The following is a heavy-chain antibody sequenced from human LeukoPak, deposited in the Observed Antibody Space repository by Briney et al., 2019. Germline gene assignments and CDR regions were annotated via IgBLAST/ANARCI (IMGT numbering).Heavy chain of an antibody. CDR2: IYYSGST. CDR3: ARHFPSPPSYSSGWSWFDP. D-gene: IGHD6-19*01. J-gene: IGHJ5*02. V-gene: IGHV4-39*01. Sequence: SETLSLTCTVSGGSISSSSYSWGWIRQPPGKGLEWIGSIYYSGSTYYNPSLKSRVTISVDTSKNQFSLKLSSVTAADTAVYYCARHFPSPPSYSSGWSWFDPWGQGTLVTASS. CDR1: GGSISSSSYS.